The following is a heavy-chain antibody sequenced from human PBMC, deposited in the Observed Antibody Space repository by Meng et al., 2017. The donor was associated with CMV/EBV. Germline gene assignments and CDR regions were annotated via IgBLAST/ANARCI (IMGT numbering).Heavy chain of an antibody. CDR2: INHSGST. V-gene: IGHV4-34*01. CDR3: ARGGIAAAGPFDY. D-gene: IGHD6-13*01. J-gene: IGHJ4*02. CDR1: GGSFSGYS. Sequence: QVQPQQGGVGLLKPAETRPLTRPVYGGSFSGYSWSWIRQPPGKGLEWIGEINHSGSTNYNPSLKSRVTISVDTSKNQFSLKLSSVTAADTAVYYCARGGIAAAGPFDYWGQGTLVTVSS.